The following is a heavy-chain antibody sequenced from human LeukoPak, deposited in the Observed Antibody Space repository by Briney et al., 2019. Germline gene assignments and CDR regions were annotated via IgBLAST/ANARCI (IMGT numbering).Heavy chain of an antibody. CDR2: ISNSGGRT. V-gene: IGHV3-23*01. CDR3: ARGTVTMVDY. Sequence: PGGSLRLSCAASGLTFSNYAVGWVRQAPGRGLEWVSAISNSGGRTYYADSVKGRFTISRDNSKNTLYLQMNSLRDDDAGVYYCARGTVTMVDYWGQGTLVTVSS. CDR1: GLTFSNYA. D-gene: IGHD3-10*01. J-gene: IGHJ4*02.